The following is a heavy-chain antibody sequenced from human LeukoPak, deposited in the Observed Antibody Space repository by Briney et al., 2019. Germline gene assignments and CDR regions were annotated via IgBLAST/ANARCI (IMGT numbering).Heavy chain of an antibody. CDR3: AKESGKFDY. CDR1: GLNFDDSA. Sequence: GGSLRLSCVASGLNFDDSAMHWVRQAPGKGLEWVSLISADGGSTFSADSVKGRFSISRDNSKNSLYLQMNSLRSEDTAMYYCAKESGKFDYWGQGTPVAVSS. V-gene: IGHV3-43*02. J-gene: IGHJ4*02. CDR2: ISADGGST.